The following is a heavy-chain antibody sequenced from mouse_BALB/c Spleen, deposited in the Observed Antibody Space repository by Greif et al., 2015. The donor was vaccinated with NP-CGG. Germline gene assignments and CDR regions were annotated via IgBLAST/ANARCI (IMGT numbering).Heavy chain of an antibody. V-gene: IGHV14-3*02. CDR3: ARWDWYFDV. CDR2: IDXANGNT. CDR1: GFNITDTY. Sequence: EVQLQQSGAEPVKPGASVKLSCTASGFNITDTYMHWVKQRPEQGLEWIGRIDXANGNTKYDPKFQGKATITADTSSNTAYLQLSSLTSEDTAVYYCARWDWYFDVWGAGTTVTVSS. J-gene: IGHJ1*01.